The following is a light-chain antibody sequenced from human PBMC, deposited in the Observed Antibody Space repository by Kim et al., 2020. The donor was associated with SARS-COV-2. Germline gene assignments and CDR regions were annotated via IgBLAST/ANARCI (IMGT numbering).Light chain of an antibody. CDR3: VLYYSGARV. Sequence: PGRTVTATWGSSTGASTGVHSPNWVDQKPGQAPRTLIYDTSNKNSWTPARFSGSLIGGKAALTLSGAQPEDEADYYCVLYYSGARVFGGGTQLTVL. CDR2: DTS. CDR1: TGASTGVHS. V-gene: IGLV7-46*01. J-gene: IGLJ2*01.